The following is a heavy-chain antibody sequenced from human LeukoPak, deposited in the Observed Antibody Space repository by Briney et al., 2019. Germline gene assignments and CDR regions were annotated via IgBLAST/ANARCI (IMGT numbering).Heavy chain of an antibody. D-gene: IGHD3-3*01. V-gene: IGHV4-59*01. Sequence: SETLSLTCTVSGGSISSYYWSWIRQPPGKGLEWIGYIYYSGNTNYNPSLKSRVTISIDTSKNQFSLKLSSVTAADTAVYYCARVGVPGSFDYWGQGTLVTVSS. J-gene: IGHJ4*02. CDR2: IYYSGNT. CDR1: GGSISSYY. CDR3: ARVGVPGSFDY.